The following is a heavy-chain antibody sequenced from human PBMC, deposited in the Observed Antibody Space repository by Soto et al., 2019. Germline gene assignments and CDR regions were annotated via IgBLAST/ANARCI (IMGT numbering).Heavy chain of an antibody. D-gene: IGHD3-9*01. CDR2: IYYSGST. V-gene: IGHV4-59*01. CDR1: GGSISSYY. CDR3: ARFAAIYDAFDI. J-gene: IGHJ3*02. Sequence: SETLSLTCTVSGGSISSYYWSWIRQPPGKGLEWIGYIYYSGSTNYNPSLKSRVTISVDTSKNQFSLKLSSVTAADTAVYYCARFAAIYDAFDIWGQGTMVTVSS.